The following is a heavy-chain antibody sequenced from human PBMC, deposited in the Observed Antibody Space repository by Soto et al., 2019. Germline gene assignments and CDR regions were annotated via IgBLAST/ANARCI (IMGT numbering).Heavy chain of an antibody. J-gene: IGHJ4*02. CDR1: GFTFSSYS. CDR3: AVYDYVWGSYLKDY. Sequence: EVQLVESGGGMVKPGGSLRLSCAASGFTFSSYSMNWVRQAPGKGLEWVSSISSSSSYIYYADSVKGRFTISRDNAKNSLDLQMNSLRAEDTAVYYCAVYDYVWGSYLKDYWGQGTLVTVSS. D-gene: IGHD3-16*02. CDR2: ISSSSSYI. V-gene: IGHV3-21*01.